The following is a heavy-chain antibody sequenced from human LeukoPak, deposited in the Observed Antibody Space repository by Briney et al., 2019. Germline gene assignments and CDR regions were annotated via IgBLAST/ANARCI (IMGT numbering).Heavy chain of an antibody. CDR2: ISWNSGSK. CDR3: AKFSYYYDSSGYFDK. D-gene: IGHD3-22*01. J-gene: IGHJ4*02. CDR1: GFTFDDYA. V-gene: IGHV3-9*01. Sequence: GGSLRLSCAASGFTFDDYAMHWVRQAPGQGLEWVSSISWNSGSKDYADSVKGRFTISRDNAKNSLYLQMNSLRPEDTAFYYCAKFSYYYDSSGYFDKWGQGTLVTVSS.